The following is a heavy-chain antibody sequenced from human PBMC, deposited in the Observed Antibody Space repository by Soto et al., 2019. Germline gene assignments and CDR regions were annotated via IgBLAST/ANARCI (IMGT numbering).Heavy chain of an antibody. D-gene: IGHD3-3*01. J-gene: IGHJ4*01. CDR1: GFSFGSYA. CDR2: ISGSDGKT. CDR3: ARWSYLDY. V-gene: IGHV3-23*01. Sequence: SGGSLRVSCAASGFSFGSYALSWVRQAPGKGLEWVSTISGSDGKTFYADSVKGRFSISRDTSQSTLYLQMNSLRADDTAMYYCARWSYLDYWGQGTRVTVSS.